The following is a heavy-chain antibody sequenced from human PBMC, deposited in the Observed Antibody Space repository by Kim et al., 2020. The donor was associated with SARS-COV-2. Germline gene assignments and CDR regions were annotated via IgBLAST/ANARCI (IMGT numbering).Heavy chain of an antibody. Sequence: GGSLRLSCAASGFTFKFYAMHWVRQAPGKGLEWVAGLSDSGETTYYADSVKGRFTISRDNSKNTLFLLMNSLRPADTAVYHCAKVPGVVVPATLAFWGQG. V-gene: IGHV3-23*01. D-gene: IGHD2-21*02. CDR2: LSDSGETT. J-gene: IGHJ1*01. CDR1: GFTFKFYA. CDR3: AKVPGVVVPATLAF.